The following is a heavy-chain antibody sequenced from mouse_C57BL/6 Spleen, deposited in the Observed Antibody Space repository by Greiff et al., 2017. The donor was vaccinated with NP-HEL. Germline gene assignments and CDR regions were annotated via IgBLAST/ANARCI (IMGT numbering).Heavy chain of an antibody. J-gene: IGHJ1*03. V-gene: IGHV2-5*01. D-gene: IGHD1-1*01. CDR3: AAYYYGSSYVGYFDV. CDR1: GFSLTSYG. CDR2: IWRGGST. Sequence: QVQLQQSGPGLVQPSQSLSITCTVSGFSLTSYGVHWVRQSPGKGLEWLGVIWRGGSTDYNAAFMSRLSITKDNSKSQVFFKMNSLQADDTAIYYCAAYYYGSSYVGYFDVWGTGTTVTVSS.